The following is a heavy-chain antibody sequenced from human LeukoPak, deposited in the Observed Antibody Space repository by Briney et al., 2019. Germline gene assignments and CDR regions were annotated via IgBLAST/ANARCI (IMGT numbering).Heavy chain of an antibody. Sequence: ASVKVSCKASGYTFTSYDINWVRQATGQGLEWMGWTNPNSGNTGYAQKFQGRVTMTRNTSISTAYMELSSLRSEDTAVYYCARGQNLWFGELLALMWGQGTLVTVSS. D-gene: IGHD3-10*01. CDR1: GYTFTSYD. CDR3: ARGQNLWFGELLALM. CDR2: TNPNSGNT. V-gene: IGHV1-8*01. J-gene: IGHJ4*02.